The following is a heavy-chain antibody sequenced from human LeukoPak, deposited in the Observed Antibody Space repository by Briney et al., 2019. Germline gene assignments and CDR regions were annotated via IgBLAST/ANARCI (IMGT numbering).Heavy chain of an antibody. CDR2: ISYDGSNK. V-gene: IGHV3-30*18. D-gene: IGHD6-13*01. CDR3: AKDPPYSSSWYGYDYYYGMDV. CDR1: GFTFSSYV. J-gene: IGHJ6*02. Sequence: GGSLRLSFAASGFTFSSYVMHWVRQAPGKGLEWVAVISYDGSNKYYADSVKGRFTISRDNSKNTLYLQMNSLRAEDTAVYYCAKDPPYSSSWYGYDYYYGMDVWGQGTTVTVSS.